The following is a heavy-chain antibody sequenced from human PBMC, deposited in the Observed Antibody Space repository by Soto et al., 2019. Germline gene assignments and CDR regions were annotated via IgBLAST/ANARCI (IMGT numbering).Heavy chain of an antibody. V-gene: IGHV3-21*01. Sequence: EVQLVESGGGLVKPGGSLRLSCAASGFTFSSYSMNWVRQAPGKGLEWVSSISSSSSYIYYADSVKGRFTISRDNAKNSLYLQMNSLRAEDAAVYYCARAARSLEDYGDYVSYYYYMDVWGKGTTVTVSS. CDR2: ISSSSSYI. CDR1: GFTFSSYS. CDR3: ARAARSLEDYGDYVSYYYYMDV. D-gene: IGHD4-17*01. J-gene: IGHJ6*03.